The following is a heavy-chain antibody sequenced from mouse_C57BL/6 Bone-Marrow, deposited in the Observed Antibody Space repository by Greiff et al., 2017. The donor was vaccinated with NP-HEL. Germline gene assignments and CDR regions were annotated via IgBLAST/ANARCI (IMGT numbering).Heavy chain of an antibody. D-gene: IGHD1-1*01. V-gene: IGHV2-2*01. CDR1: GFSLTSYG. CDR3: ARIRDGGFAY. Sequence: VQLQQSGPGLVQPSQSLSITCTVSGFSLTSYGVHWVRQSPGKGLEWLGVIWSGGSTDYNAAFISRLSISKDNSKSQVFFKMNSLQADDTAIYYCARIRDGGFAYWGQGTLVTVSA. CDR2: IWSGGST. J-gene: IGHJ3*01.